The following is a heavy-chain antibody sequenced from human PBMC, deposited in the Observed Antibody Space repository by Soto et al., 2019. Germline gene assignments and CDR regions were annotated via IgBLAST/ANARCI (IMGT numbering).Heavy chain of an antibody. J-gene: IGHJ4*02. Sequence: EVQLVESGGGLVKPGGSLRLSCAASGFTFSYYTMTWVRQAPGKGLEWVSSIRSDGNDKYYADSVKGRFTIARDNAKKTLYLHLNTLGDDDAAVYYCAREADDSPVYWGQGTLVTVSS. CDR2: IRSDGNDK. CDR1: GFTFSYYT. V-gene: IGHV3-21*01. D-gene: IGHD3-22*01. CDR3: AREADDSPVY.